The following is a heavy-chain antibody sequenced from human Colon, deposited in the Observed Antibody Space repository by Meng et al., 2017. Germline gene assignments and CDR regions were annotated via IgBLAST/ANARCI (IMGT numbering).Heavy chain of an antibody. Sequence: QVQLQESGPGLVGPSETLSLLCTVSGGSVSSAAYQWGWIRQPPGKGLEWIGYAANSFDPSPNYNPSLKSRVTISLDTPKNQFSLKLTSVTAADTAVYYCARDYWGSLDYWGQGILVTVSS. D-gene: IGHD7-27*01. CDR3: ARDYWGSLDY. CDR2: AANSFDPSP. J-gene: IGHJ4*02. V-gene: IGHV4-61*08. CDR1: GGSVSSAAYQ.